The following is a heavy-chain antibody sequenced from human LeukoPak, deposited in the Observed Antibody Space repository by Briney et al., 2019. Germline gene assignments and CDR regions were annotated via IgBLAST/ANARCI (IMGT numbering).Heavy chain of an antibody. CDR2: INDSGST. Sequence: SETLSLTCAVYGGSFSGDYWSWIRQSPGKGLEWIGEINDSGSTNYNPSFKSRVTISIDTSKNHFPLNLTSLSAADTAVYYCANSGWYFDHWGQGTLVTVSS. D-gene: IGHD6-19*01. CDR1: GGSFSGDY. V-gene: IGHV4-34*01. J-gene: IGHJ4*02. CDR3: ANSGWYFDH.